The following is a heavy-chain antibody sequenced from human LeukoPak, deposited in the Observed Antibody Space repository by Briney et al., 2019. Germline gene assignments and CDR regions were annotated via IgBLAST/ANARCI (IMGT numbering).Heavy chain of an antibody. J-gene: IGHJ5*02. CDR3: ANDGSGSYRNWFDP. D-gene: IGHD3-10*01. CDR1: GFTFSSYS. V-gene: IGHV3-21*04. Sequence: GGSLRLSCAASGFTFSSYSMNWVRQAPGKGLEWVSSISSSSSYIYYADSVKGRFTISRDNAKNSLYLQMNSLRAEDTAVYYCANDGSGSYRNWFDPWGQGTLVTVSS. CDR2: ISSSSSYI.